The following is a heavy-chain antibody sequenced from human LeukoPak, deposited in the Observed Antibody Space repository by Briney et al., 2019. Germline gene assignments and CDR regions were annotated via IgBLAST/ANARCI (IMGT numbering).Heavy chain of an antibody. CDR1: GYTFTSYG. CDR2: ISAYNGNT. V-gene: IGHV1-18*01. CDR3: ARESSIVVVPAAYDY. Sequence: ASVKVCCKASGYTFTSYGISWVRQAPGQGLEWMGWISAYNGNTNYAQKLQGRVTMTTDTSTSTAYMELRSLRSDDTAVYYCARESSIVVVPAAYDYWGQGTLVTVSS. J-gene: IGHJ4*02. D-gene: IGHD2-2*01.